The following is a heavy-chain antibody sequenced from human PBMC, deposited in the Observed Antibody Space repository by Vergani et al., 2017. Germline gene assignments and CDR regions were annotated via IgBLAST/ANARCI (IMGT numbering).Heavy chain of an antibody. Sequence: QVTLKESGPALVKPTQTLTLTCTFSGFSLTTYGMRVSWIRQPPGKALEWLARIDWDDDTYYRTSLRTRLTISKDTFKNQVALTMTNMDPVDTATYYCARTLSDSRGYYLDYWGREPWSPSPQ. CDR1: GFSLTTYGMR. J-gene: IGHJ4*02. D-gene: IGHD3-22*01. V-gene: IGHV2-70*04. CDR2: IDWDDDT. CDR3: ARTLSDSRGYYLDY.